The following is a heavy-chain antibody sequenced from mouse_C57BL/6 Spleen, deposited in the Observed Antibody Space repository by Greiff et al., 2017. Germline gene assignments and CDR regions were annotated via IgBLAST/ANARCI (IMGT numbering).Heavy chain of an antibody. CDR3: ARGGYGYDEWGEYYFDY. CDR2: FHPYNDDT. Sequence: VQVVESGAELVKPGASVKMSCKASGYTFTTYPIEWMKQNHGKSLEWIGNFHPYNDDTKYNEKFKGKATLTVEKSSSTVYLELSRLTSDDSAVYYCARGGYGYDEWGEYYFDYWGQGTTLTVSS. J-gene: IGHJ2*01. D-gene: IGHD2-2*01. CDR1: GYTFTTYP. V-gene: IGHV1-47*01.